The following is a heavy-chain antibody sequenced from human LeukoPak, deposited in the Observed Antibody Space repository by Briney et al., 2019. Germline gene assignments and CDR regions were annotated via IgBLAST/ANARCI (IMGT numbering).Heavy chain of an antibody. D-gene: IGHD1-14*01. V-gene: IGHV1-8*01. CDR3: ARGPRNDP. CDR1: GDPFTTYE. CDR2: VHPDTGYA. J-gene: IGHJ5*02. Sequence: ASVKVSCKTSGDPFTTYEINWVRQAAGQGLEWMGWVHPDTGYADYAQKFQGRVTMTSDTSISTAYMELSSLRSGDTAVYFCARGPRNDPWGQGTLVTVSS.